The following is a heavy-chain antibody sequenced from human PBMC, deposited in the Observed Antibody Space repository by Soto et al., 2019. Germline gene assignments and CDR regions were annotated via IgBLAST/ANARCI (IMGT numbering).Heavy chain of an antibody. J-gene: IGHJ1*01. CDR2: IYWNDDK. D-gene: IGHD6-13*01. Sequence: SGPTLVKPTQPLTLTCTFSGFSLSTSGVGVGWIRQPPGKALEWLALIYWNDDKRYSPSLKSRLTITKDTSKNQVVLTMTNMDPVDTATYYCAHSEYSSSWFLAEYFQHWGQGTLVTVSS. V-gene: IGHV2-5*01. CDR3: AHSEYSSSWFLAEYFQH. CDR1: GFSLSTSGVG.